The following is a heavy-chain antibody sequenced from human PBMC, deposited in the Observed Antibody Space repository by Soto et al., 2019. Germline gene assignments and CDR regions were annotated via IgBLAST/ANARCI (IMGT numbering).Heavy chain of an antibody. CDR3: AREAGVNYFDY. V-gene: IGHV4-31*03. Sequence: QVQLQESGPGLVKPSQTLSLTCTVSGASISSGDCYWAWIRQLPGKGLEWIGYIYYSGTTYPNPSLKSRVSISVDTSQNQFSLKLSSVTAADTAVYYCAREAGVNYFDYWGQGTLVTVSS. J-gene: IGHJ4*02. CDR1: GASISSGDCY. CDR2: IYYSGTT. D-gene: IGHD6-19*01.